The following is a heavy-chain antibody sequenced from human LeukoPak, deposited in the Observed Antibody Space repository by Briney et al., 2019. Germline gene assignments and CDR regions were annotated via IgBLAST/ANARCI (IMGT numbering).Heavy chain of an antibody. CDR2: INHSGRT. CDR3: ARDLGQDWFDP. J-gene: IGHJ5*02. D-gene: IGHD3-16*01. Sequence: SETLSLTCVVYGGSFSGDYWSWIRQPPGRGLEWIGEINHSGRTNYNPSLKSRVAMSADTSRNQFSLKMSSVTAADTAVYYCARDLGQDWFDPWRQGTLVTVSS. V-gene: IGHV4-34*01. CDR1: GGSFSGDY.